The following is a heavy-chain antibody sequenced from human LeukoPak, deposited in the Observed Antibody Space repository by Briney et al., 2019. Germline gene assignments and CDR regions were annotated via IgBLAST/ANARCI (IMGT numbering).Heavy chain of an antibody. Sequence: GGSLRLSCAASGFTFSSYGMHWVRQAPGKGLEWVAVIWFDGSNKFYADSVKGRFTISRDNSKNTLYLQMNTLRAEDTAVYYCARAHQHTYTNYGDYWGQGTLVTVSS. CDR3: ARAHQHTYTNYGDY. CDR2: IWFDGSNK. V-gene: IGHV3-33*01. CDR1: GFTFSSYG. J-gene: IGHJ4*02. D-gene: IGHD4-11*01.